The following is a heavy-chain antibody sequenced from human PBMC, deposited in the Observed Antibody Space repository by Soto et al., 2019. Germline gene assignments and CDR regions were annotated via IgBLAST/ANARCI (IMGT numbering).Heavy chain of an antibody. CDR1: GGAFSGDT. Sequence: SVKVSWKASGGAFSGDTISWVRQAPVQGLEWMGGIIPIFGTANYSQKFQGRVTITADKSTSTAYMELSSLRSEDTAVYYCVRDPDIAIPWYYGMDVWGQATTVTVSS. D-gene: IGHD5-18*01. CDR2: IIPIFGTA. V-gene: IGHV1-69*06. J-gene: IGHJ6*02. CDR3: VRDPDIAIPWYYGMDV.